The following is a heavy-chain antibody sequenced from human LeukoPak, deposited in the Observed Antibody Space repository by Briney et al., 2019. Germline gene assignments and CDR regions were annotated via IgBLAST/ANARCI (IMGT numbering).Heavy chain of an antibody. CDR3: ARDTDYYYMDV. J-gene: IGHJ6*03. CDR1: GGSISSYY. D-gene: IGHD4-11*01. V-gene: IGHV4-59*01. CDR2: IYYSGST. Sequence: SETLSLTCTVSGGSISSYYWSWIRQPPGKGLEWIGYIYYSGSTNYNPSLKSRVTISVDTSKNQFSLKLSSVTAADTAVYYCARDTDYYYMDVWGKGTTVTVSS.